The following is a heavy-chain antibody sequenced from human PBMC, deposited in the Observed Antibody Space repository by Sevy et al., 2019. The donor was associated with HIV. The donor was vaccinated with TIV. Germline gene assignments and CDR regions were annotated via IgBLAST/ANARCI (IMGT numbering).Heavy chain of an antibody. CDR3: GREGGYTDHGMDV. D-gene: IGHD5-12*01. Sequence: LSLTCAASGFSFNNYDMNWVRQAPGKGLEWISYISTSSSHIYYVDSVKGRFTISRDNANNSLSVQLNSLRAEETVVYYCGREGGYTDHGMDVWGQGTTVTVSS. V-gene: IGHV3-48*01. CDR2: ISTSSSHI. J-gene: IGHJ6*02. CDR1: GFSFNNYD.